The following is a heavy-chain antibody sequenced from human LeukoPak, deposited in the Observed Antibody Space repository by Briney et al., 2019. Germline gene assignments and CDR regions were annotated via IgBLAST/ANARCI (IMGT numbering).Heavy chain of an antibody. CDR2: IYYSGST. J-gene: IGHJ4*02. Sequence: PSETLSLTCTVSGRSISSYYWIWIPQPPGKGLEWIGYIYYSGSTNYNPSLKSRVTISVDTSKNQFSLKLSSVTAADTAVYYCARTGYSSSWYVDYWGQGTLVTVSS. V-gene: IGHV4-59*08. CDR3: ARTGYSSSWYVDY. CDR1: GRSISSYY. D-gene: IGHD6-13*01.